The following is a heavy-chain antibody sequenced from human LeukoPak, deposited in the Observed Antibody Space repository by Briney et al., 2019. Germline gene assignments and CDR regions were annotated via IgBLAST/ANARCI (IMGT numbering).Heavy chain of an antibody. CDR3: ARGRRYCSSTSCYYYWFDP. V-gene: IGHV4-34*01. J-gene: IGHJ5*02. Sequence: SETLSLTCAVYGGSFSGYYWSWNRKPPGKGLEWIGEINHSGSTNYNPSLKSRVTISVDTSKNQFSLKLSSVTAADTAVYYCARGRRYCSSTSCYYYWFDPWGQGTLVTVSS. D-gene: IGHD2-2*01. CDR1: GGSFSGYY. CDR2: INHSGST.